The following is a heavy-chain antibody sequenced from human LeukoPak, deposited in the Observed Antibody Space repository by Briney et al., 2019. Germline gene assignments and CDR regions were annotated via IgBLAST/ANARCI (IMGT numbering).Heavy chain of an antibody. CDR3: ARADESLVYGMDV. Sequence: SETLSLTCTLSGGSITSDYWSWIRQSPGKGLEWIGYFSYSGSTHYSPSLTSRVATSVDTSRNQFSLKLKSVTAADTAMYYCARADESLVYGMDVWGQGTTVIVSS. V-gene: IGHV4-59*08. CDR1: GGSITSDY. J-gene: IGHJ6*02. CDR2: FSYSGST.